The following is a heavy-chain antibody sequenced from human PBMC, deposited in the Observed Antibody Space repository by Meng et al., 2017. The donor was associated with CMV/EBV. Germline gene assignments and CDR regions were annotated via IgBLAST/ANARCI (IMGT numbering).Heavy chain of an antibody. D-gene: IGHD3-10*01. J-gene: IGHJ4*02. V-gene: IGHV4-39*01. CDR2: IYYSGST. CDR1: GGSISSSSYY. CDR3: ARAWEFFDY. Sequence: SETLSLTCTVSGGSISSSSYYWGWIRQPPGQGLEWIGSIYYSGSTYYNPSLKSRVTISVDASKNQFSLKLSSVTAADTAVYYCARAWEFFDYWGQGTLVTVSS.